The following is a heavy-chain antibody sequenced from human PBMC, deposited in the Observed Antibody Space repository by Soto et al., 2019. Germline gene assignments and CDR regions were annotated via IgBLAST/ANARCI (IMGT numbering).Heavy chain of an antibody. CDR3: ARVFAGSEYYYYYGMDV. Sequence: KGLEWVSAISGSGGSTYYADSVKGRFTISRDNSKNTLYLQMNSLRAEDTAVYYCARVFAGSEYYYYYGMDVWGQGTTVTVSS. J-gene: IGHJ6*02. D-gene: IGHD2-15*01. CDR2: ISGSGGST. V-gene: IGHV3-23*01.